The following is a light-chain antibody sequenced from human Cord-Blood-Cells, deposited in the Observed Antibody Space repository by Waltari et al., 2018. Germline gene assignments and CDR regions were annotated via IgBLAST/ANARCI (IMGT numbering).Light chain of an antibody. CDR1: QSVLYSSNNKNY. CDR3: QQYYSTWT. CDR2: WAS. J-gene: IGKJ1*01. Sequence: PDSLAVSLGERATINCKSSQSVLYSSNNKNYLAWYQQKPGQPPKLLIYWASTRESGVPDRFSGSGSGTDFTLTISSLQAEDVAVYYCQQYYSTWTFGQGTKVEI. V-gene: IGKV4-1*01.